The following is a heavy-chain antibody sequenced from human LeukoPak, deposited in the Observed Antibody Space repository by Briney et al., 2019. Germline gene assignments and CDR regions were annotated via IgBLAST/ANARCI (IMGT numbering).Heavy chain of an antibody. Sequence: PGGSLRLSCAASGFTFSSDWMSWVRQAPGKGLEWVSAISGSGGSTYYADSVKGRFTISRDNSENTLYLQMNSLRAEDTAVYYCAKDREMATTVLYYWGKGTRVTASS. J-gene: IGHJ4*02. V-gene: IGHV3-23*01. CDR2: ISGSGGST. CDR3: AKDREMATTVLYY. D-gene: IGHD5-24*01. CDR1: GFTFSSDW.